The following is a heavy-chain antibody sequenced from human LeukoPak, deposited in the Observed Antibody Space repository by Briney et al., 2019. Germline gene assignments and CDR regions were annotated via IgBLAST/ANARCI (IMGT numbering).Heavy chain of an antibody. Sequence: GASVKVSCKVSGYTLTELSMHWVRQAPGKGLEWMGGFDPEDGETIYAQKFKGRVTMTEDTSTDTAYMELSSLRSEDTAVYYCATLTSGYLPVDYWGQGTLVTVSS. J-gene: IGHJ4*02. CDR2: FDPEDGET. D-gene: IGHD3-22*01. V-gene: IGHV1-24*01. CDR1: GYTLTELS. CDR3: ATLTSGYLPVDY.